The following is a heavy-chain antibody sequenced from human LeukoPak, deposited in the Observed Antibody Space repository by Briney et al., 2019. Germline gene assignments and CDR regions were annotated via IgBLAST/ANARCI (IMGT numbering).Heavy chain of an antibody. CDR1: GGAIRGGYY. Sequence: MPSETLSLTCSVSGGAIRGGYYWGWIRQPPGKGLEWIGYIYYSGSPFYSPSLRSRATISVDTSKSQFSLSLTSMTAADTAIYYCARGSLIAAGAHDGFDIWGPGTLVTVSS. CDR3: ARGSLIAAGAHDGFDI. J-gene: IGHJ3*02. V-gene: IGHV4-31*03. CDR2: IYYSGSP. D-gene: IGHD6-13*01.